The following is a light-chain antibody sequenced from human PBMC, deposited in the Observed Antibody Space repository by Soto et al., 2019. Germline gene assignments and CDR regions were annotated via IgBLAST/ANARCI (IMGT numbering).Light chain of an antibody. CDR2: GAS. CDR1: QSVSSN. Sequence: EIVMTQSPATLSVSPGEGATLSCRASQSVSSNLAWYQQKPGQAPRLLIYGASTRATGIPVRFSGSASGTAFYLTISSLKSEDFAVYYCQQYNKWPLTFGGGTKVEIK. CDR3: QQYNKWPLT. J-gene: IGKJ4*01. V-gene: IGKV3-15*01.